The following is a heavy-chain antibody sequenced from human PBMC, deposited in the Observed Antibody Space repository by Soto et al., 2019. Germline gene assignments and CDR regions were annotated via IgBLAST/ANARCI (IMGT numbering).Heavy chain of an antibody. V-gene: IGHV3-48*02. CDR3: ARVRDNWNYVDH. CDR2: ISSSSSTV. J-gene: IGHJ4*02. Sequence: GSLRLSCAASGFTFSTYSMNWVRQAPGKGLEWVSFISSSSSTVYYAHSVKGRFTISRDNAKNSVYLQMNSLRDEDTAVYYCARVRDNWNYVDHWGQGTLVTVSS. D-gene: IGHD1-1*01. CDR1: GFTFSTYS.